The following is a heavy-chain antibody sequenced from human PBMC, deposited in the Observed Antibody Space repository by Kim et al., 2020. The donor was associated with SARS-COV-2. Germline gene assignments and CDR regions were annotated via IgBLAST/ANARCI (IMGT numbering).Heavy chain of an antibody. Sequence: ASVKVSCKASGYTFTSYGISWVRQAPGQGLEWMGWISAYNGNTNYAQKLQGRVTMTTDTSTSTAYMELRSLRSDDTAVYYCARDSFWGIFGVVSDYWGQGTLVTVSS. V-gene: IGHV1-18*01. CDR1: GYTFTSYG. J-gene: IGHJ4*02. D-gene: IGHD3-3*02. CDR3: ARDSFWGIFGVVSDY. CDR2: ISAYNGNT.